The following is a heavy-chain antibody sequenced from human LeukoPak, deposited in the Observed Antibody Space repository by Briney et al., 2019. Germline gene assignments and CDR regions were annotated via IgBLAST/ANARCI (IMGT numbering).Heavy chain of an antibody. V-gene: IGHV1-69*01. Sequence: GASGKVSLKAFGGTFRSYAIRRGRPAPGQGLGWMGGIIPIFGTANYAQKFQGRVTITADESTSTAYMELSSLRSEDTAVYYCARDFRSAHYYYYGMDVWGQGTTVTVSS. D-gene: IGHD6-25*01. J-gene: IGHJ6*02. CDR1: GGTFRSYA. CDR3: ARDFRSAHYYYYGMDV. CDR2: IIPIFGTA.